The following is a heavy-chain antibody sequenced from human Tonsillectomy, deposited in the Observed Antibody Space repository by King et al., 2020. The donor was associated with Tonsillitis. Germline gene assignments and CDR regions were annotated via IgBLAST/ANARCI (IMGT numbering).Heavy chain of an antibody. CDR2: ISSGSNYI. CDR1: GFNFSSYN. D-gene: IGHD4-23*01. Sequence: QLVQSGGGLVKPGGSLRLSCAASGFNFSSYNMNWVRQAPGKGLEWVSSISSGSNYIFYIDSVKGRFTISRDNAKNSLYLQMNSLRAEDTAVYYCARDPSGGGKRYFDLWGRGTLVTVSS. J-gene: IGHJ2*01. V-gene: IGHV3-21*01. CDR3: ARDPSGGGKRYFDL.